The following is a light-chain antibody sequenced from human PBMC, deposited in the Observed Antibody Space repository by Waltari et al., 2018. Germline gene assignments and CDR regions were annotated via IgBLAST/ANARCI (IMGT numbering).Light chain of an antibody. CDR1: QSLLYSTGYNY. V-gene: IGKV2-28*01. CDR3: MQALDTPLT. Sequence: DIVMTQSPLSLPVTPGEPASISCKSSQSLLYSTGYNYLDWYLQKPGQSPQLLIYFGSYRASGVPDRFSGSGSGTDFTLKISRVEADDVGVYFCMQALDTPLTFGPGTKVDF. CDR2: FGS. J-gene: IGKJ3*01.